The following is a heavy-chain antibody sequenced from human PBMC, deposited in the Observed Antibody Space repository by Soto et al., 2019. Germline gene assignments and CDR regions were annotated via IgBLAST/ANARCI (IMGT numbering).Heavy chain of an antibody. D-gene: IGHD3-22*01. CDR3: GRGYRLQLGHYYDSSGPTMDY. V-gene: IGHV1-46*01. CDR1: GYTFTSYY. J-gene: IGHJ4*02. CDR2: INPSGGST. Sequence: GASVKVSCKASGYTFTSYYMHWVRQAPGQGLEWMGIINPSGGSTSYAQKFQGRVTMTRDTSTSTVYMELSSLRSEDTAVYYCGRGYRLQLGHYYDSSGPTMDYWGQGTLVTVSS.